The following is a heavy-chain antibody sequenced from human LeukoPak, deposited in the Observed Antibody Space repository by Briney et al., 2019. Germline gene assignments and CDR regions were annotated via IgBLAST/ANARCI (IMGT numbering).Heavy chain of an antibody. J-gene: IGHJ6*03. Sequence: ASVKVSCKASGYTFTSYGISWVRQAPGQVLEWMGWISAYNGNTNYAQKLQGRVTMTTDTSTSTAYMELRSLRSDDTAVYYCARDRSGYSGRGYMDVWGKGTTVTVSS. D-gene: IGHD5-12*01. CDR1: GYTFTSYG. V-gene: IGHV1-18*01. CDR2: ISAYNGNT. CDR3: ARDRSGYSGRGYMDV.